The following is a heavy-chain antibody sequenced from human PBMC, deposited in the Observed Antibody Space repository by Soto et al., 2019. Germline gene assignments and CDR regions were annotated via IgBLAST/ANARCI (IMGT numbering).Heavy chain of an antibody. CDR3: ARDGRKKGYCISTSCHMGINYYGMDV. D-gene: IGHD2-2*02. CDR2: IIPVFRAP. CDR1: GGTFSTYA. V-gene: IGHV1-69*13. J-gene: IGHJ6*02. Sequence: SVKVSCKVSGGTFSTYAISWVRQAPGQGLEWMGGIIPVFRAPDYAQKFQGRVTITADESTSTAYMELSSLRSEDTAVYYCARDGRKKGYCISTSCHMGINYYGMDVWGQGTTVTVSS.